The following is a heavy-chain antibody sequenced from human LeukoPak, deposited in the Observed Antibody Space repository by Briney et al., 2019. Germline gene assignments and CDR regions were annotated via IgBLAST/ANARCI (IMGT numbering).Heavy chain of an antibody. CDR2: IYYSGST. V-gene: IGHV4-39*01. Sequence: SETLSLTCSVSGGSIRSSSYWWGWIRQPPGKGLEWIASIYYSGSTYYNPSLKSRVTISVDTSKNQFSLKLSSVTAADTTMYYCARHRAGLYYGSGSPYYFDYWGQGTLVTVSS. D-gene: IGHD3-10*01. J-gene: IGHJ4*02. CDR3: ARHRAGLYYGSGSPYYFDY. CDR1: GGSIRSSSYW.